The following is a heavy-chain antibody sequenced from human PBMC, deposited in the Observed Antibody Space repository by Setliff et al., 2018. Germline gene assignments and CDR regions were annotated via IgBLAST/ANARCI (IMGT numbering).Heavy chain of an antibody. Sequence: ASVKVSCKVSGSTLTELTMYWVRQAPGKGLEWMGSFNPEDDEIIYAQKFLGRVTMTEDTSTDTAYMELSSLRSEDAAVYYCATKDYDTSGYYRPFGFWGQGTLVTVSS. CDR3: ATKDYDTSGYYRPFGF. CDR2: FNPEDDEI. CDR1: GSTLTELT. J-gene: IGHJ4*01. D-gene: IGHD3-22*01. V-gene: IGHV1-24*01.